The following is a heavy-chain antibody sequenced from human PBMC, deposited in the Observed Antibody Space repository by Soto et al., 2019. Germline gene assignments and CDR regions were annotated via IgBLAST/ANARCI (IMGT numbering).Heavy chain of an antibody. CDR2: ISGNGGST. Sequence: GGSLRLSCAASGFTFSSYAMSWVRQAPGKGLEWVSAISGNGGSTYYADSVKGRFTISRDNSKNTLYLQMNSLRAEDTAVYYCAKDRRVGSQPYYFDYWGQGTLVTVSS. CDR3: AKDRRVGSQPYYFDY. J-gene: IGHJ4*02. V-gene: IGHV3-23*01. D-gene: IGHD3-10*01. CDR1: GFTFSSYA.